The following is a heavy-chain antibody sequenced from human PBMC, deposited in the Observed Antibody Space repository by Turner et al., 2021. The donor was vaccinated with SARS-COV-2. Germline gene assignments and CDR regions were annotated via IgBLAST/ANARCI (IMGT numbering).Heavy chain of an antibody. CDR3: ARRGRASRFSFDY. CDR1: GGSVSSSDHY. Sequence: QLQLQESGPGLVKPSETLSLTCTVPGGSVSSSDHYWDWIRQPPGKGLDWIGSIQYIGTTYYNPSLKSRVTISVDTSKNQFSLNLTSVTATDTAVYFCARRGRASRFSFDYWGQGRLLTVSS. D-gene: IGHD1-26*01. CDR2: IQYIGTT. V-gene: IGHV4-39*01. J-gene: IGHJ4*02.